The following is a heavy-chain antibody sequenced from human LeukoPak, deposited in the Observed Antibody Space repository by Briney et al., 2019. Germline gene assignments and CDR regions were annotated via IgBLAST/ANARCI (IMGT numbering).Heavy chain of an antibody. CDR1: GYTFTSYA. D-gene: IGHD3-3*01. J-gene: IGHJ4*02. CDR2: INAGNGNT. Sequence: ASVKVSCTASGYTFTSYAMHWVRQAPGQRLEWMGWINAGNGNTKYSQKFQGRVTITRDTSASTAYMELSSLRSEDTAVYYCARDRGGTIFGVVISYCDYWGQGTLVTVSS. V-gene: IGHV1-3*01. CDR3: ARDRGGTIFGVVISYCDY.